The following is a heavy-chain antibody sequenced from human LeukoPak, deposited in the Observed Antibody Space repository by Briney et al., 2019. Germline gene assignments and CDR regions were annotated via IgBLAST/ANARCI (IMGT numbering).Heavy chain of an antibody. CDR1: GGSFSGYY. Sequence: SETLSLTCAVYGGSFSGYYWSWIRQPPGKGLEWIGEINHSGSTNYNPSLKSRATISVDTSKNQFSLKLSSVTAADTAVYYCARGPVVVAATPYYYYGMDVWGQGTTVTVSS. CDR2: INHSGST. D-gene: IGHD2-15*01. J-gene: IGHJ6*02. CDR3: ARGPVVVAATPYYYYGMDV. V-gene: IGHV4-34*01.